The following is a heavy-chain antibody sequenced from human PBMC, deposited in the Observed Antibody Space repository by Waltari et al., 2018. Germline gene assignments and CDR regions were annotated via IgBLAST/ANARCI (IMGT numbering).Heavy chain of an antibody. Sequence: QVQLQQWGAGLLTPSETLSLTCAVYGGSFSGYYWSWIRQPPGKGLEWIGEINHSGSTNYNPSLKSRVTISVDTSKNQFSLKLSSVTAADTAVYYCARGAFIHNTIFGVVIDRSNWFDPWGQGTLVTVSS. CDR3: ARGAFIHNTIFGVVIDRSNWFDP. D-gene: IGHD3-3*01. CDR1: GGSFSGYY. CDR2: INHSGST. J-gene: IGHJ5*02. V-gene: IGHV4-34*01.